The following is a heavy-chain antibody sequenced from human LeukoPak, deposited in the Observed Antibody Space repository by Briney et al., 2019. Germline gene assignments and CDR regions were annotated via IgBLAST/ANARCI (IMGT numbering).Heavy chain of an antibody. CDR2: INHSGST. CDR1: GGSFSGYY. CDR3: ARGRRDGYTGYFDY. Sequence: SETLPLTCAVYGGSFSGYYWSWIRQPPGKGLEWIGEINHSGSTNYNPSLKSRVTISVDTSKNQFSLKLSSVTAADTAVYYCARGRRDGYTGYFDYWGQGTLVTVSS. D-gene: IGHD5-24*01. V-gene: IGHV4-34*01. J-gene: IGHJ4*02.